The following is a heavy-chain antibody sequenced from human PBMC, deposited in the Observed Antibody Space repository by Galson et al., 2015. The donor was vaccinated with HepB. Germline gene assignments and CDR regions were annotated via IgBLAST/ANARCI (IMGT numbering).Heavy chain of an antibody. CDR3: AAFFWSGYYTVDY. CDR1: GFTFSSYE. CDR2: ISSSGSTI. V-gene: IGHV3-48*03. Sequence: SLRLSCAASGFTFSSYEMNWVRQAPGKGLEWVSYISSSGSTIYYADSVKGRFTISRDNAKNSLYLQMNSLRAEDTAVYYCAAFFWSGYYTVDYWGQGTLVTVSS. D-gene: IGHD3-3*01. J-gene: IGHJ4*02.